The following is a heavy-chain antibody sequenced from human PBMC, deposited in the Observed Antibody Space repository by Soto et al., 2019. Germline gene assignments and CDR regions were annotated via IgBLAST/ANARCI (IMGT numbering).Heavy chain of an antibody. CDR1: GFTFSNYG. Sequence: QVQLVESGGGVVQPGRSLRLSCAASGFTFSNYGMHWVRQAPGKGLEWVAVISYDGSNKYYADSVKGRFTISRDNSKNTLYLPMDRLRAWDTALYYWAKAYYQLLPVGYYYYGMDVWGQGTTVTFSS. J-gene: IGHJ6*02. D-gene: IGHD2-2*01. CDR2: ISYDGSNK. V-gene: IGHV3-30*18. CDR3: AKAYYQLLPVGYYYYGMDV.